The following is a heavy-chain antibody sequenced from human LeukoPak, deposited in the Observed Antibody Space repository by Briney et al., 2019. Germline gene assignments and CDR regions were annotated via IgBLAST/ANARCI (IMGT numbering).Heavy chain of an antibody. CDR2: FDPEHREA. D-gene: IGHD1-26*01. Sequence: ASVKVSCKVSGYSLTGLSMHWVRQAPGNGLEWMGGFDPEHREAIYAQKFQGRVSVTEDTSTDTAYMELSSLRSEDTAVYYCAAGGIYSLLDYWGQGTLVTVSS. CDR3: AAGGIYSLLDY. J-gene: IGHJ4*02. CDR1: GYSLTGLS. V-gene: IGHV1-24*01.